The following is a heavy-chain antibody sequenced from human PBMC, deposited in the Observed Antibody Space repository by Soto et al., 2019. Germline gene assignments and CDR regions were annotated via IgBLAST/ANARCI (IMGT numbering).Heavy chain of an antibody. Sequence: GESLKISCKGSGYSFTSYWIGWVRQMPGKGLEWMGIIYPGDSDTRYSASFQGQVPISADKSISTAYLQWSSLKASDTAMYYCARRGCSSTSCYAPDYYYYGMDVWGQGTTVTVSS. CDR2: IYPGDSDT. CDR1: GYSFTSYW. CDR3: ARRGCSSTSCYAPDYYYYGMDV. D-gene: IGHD2-2*01. V-gene: IGHV5-51*03. J-gene: IGHJ6*02.